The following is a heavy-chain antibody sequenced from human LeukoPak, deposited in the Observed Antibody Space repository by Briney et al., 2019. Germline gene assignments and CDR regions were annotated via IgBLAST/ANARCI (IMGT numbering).Heavy chain of an antibody. CDR1: GGSISTYY. CDR2: IYYSGST. V-gene: IGHV4-59*08. J-gene: IGHJ4*02. CDR3: ARHDSGCYPLDY. D-gene: IGHD1-26*01. Sequence: SETLSLTYTVSGGSISTYYWSWIRQPPGKGLEWIGYIYYSGSTNYNPSLKSRVTISVDTSKNQFSLKLSSVTAADTAVYYCARHDSGCYPLDYWGQGVLVTVSS.